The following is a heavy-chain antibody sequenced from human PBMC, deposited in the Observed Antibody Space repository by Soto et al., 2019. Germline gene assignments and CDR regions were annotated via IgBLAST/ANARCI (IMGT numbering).Heavy chain of an antibody. J-gene: IGHJ6*02. CDR1: GGTFSSYA. CDR2: IIPVFGTA. CDR3: GRSWYYYYGMDV. D-gene: IGHD6-13*01. Sequence: VQLVQSGAEVKKPGSSVKVSCKASGGTFSSYAISWVRQAPGQVLEWMGGIIPVFGTANYAQKFQGRVTITADESTSTAYMELSSLRSEDTAVYYCGRSWYYYYGMDVWGQGTTVTVSS. V-gene: IGHV1-69*01.